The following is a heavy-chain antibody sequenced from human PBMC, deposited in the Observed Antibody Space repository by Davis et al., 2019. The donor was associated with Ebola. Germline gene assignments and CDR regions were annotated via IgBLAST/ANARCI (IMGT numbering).Heavy chain of an antibody. J-gene: IGHJ4*02. Sequence: SVKVSCKASGGTFSSYAISWVRQAPGQGLEWMGGIIPIFGTANYAQKFQGRVTITADESTSTAYMELSSLRSEDTAVYYCARVMGYDFWSGHPGGVDYWGQGTLVTVSS. CDR3: ARVMGYDFWSGHPGGVDY. V-gene: IGHV1-69*13. CDR1: GGTFSSYA. CDR2: IIPIFGTA. D-gene: IGHD3-3*01.